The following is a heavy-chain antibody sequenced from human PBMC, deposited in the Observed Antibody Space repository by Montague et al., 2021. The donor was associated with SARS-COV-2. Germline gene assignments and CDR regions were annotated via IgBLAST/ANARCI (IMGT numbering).Heavy chain of an antibody. Sequence: PALVKPTQTLTLTCTFSGFSLSTSGVGVGWIRQPPGKALEWLALIYWDDDKHYSPSLKTRLTITKDTSKNQVVLTMTNMDPVDTATYYCAQIIITAAASPFDHWGQGTLVTVSS. J-gene: IGHJ5*02. CDR3: AQIIITAAASPFDH. D-gene: IGHD6-13*01. V-gene: IGHV2-5*02. CDR2: IYWDDDK. CDR1: GFSLSTSGVG.